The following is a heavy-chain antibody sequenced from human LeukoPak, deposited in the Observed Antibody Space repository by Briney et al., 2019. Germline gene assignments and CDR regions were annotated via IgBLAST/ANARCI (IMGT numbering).Heavy chain of an antibody. V-gene: IGHV1-2*02. CDR2: INPNSGGT. CDR1: GYTFTSYG. CDR3: ARVLGYNGYGDLRY. J-gene: IGHJ4*02. D-gene: IGHD4-17*01. Sequence: ASVKVSCKASGYTFTSYGISWVRQAPGQGLEWMGWINPNSGGTNYAQKFQGRVTMTRDTSISTAYMELSRLRSDDTAVYYCARVLGYNGYGDLRYWGQGTLVTVSS.